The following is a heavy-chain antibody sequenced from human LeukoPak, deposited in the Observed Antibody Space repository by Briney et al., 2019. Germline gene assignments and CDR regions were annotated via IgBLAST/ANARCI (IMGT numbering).Heavy chain of an antibody. V-gene: IGHV4-31*03. CDR1: GGPISSGRHY. CDR3: ARADVDTAFLDS. Sequence: SETLSLTCTISGGPISSGRHYWNWIRQRPGKGLDWIGFIYYSGSMCYNPSFKSRVTLSVDTSKNQFSLRLSSVTAADTAVYYCARADVDTAFLDSWGQGTLVTVSS. D-gene: IGHD5-18*01. J-gene: IGHJ4*02. CDR2: IYYSGSM.